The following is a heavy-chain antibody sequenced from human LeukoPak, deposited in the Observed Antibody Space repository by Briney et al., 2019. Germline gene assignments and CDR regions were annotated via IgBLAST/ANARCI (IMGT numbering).Heavy chain of an antibody. V-gene: IGHV4-34*01. J-gene: IGHJ4*02. D-gene: IGHD5-18*01. CDR3: ARGLPGYSYGLGFDY. CDR1: GGSFSDYY. CDR2: TNHSGST. Sequence: PSETLSLPCGVYGGSFSDYYWSWIRQPPGKGLEWLGETNHSGSTNYNPSLKSRVTISVDTSKNHFSLRLSSVTAADTAVYYCARGLPGYSYGLGFDYWGQGTLVTVSS.